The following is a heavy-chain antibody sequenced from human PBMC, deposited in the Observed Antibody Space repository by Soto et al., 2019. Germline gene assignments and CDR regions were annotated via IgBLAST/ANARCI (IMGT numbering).Heavy chain of an antibody. D-gene: IGHD3-3*01. Sequence: PGESMRLSSTASGFNFSSYEMIWVRQTPGEGLECLSYITRGGSIIHYADSVKGRFTVSRDNSNDMLFLEMNSLRVDDTGVYYCAREEMSAGNYLDFWGQGTLVTVS. J-gene: IGHJ4*02. CDR3: AREEMSAGNYLDF. V-gene: IGHV3-48*03. CDR1: GFNFSSYE. CDR2: ITRGGSII.